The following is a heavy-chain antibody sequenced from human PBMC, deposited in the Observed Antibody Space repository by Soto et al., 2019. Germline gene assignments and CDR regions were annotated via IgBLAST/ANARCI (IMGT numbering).Heavy chain of an antibody. Sequence: ETLSLTCTVSGGSISSYYWSWIRQPPGKGLEWIGYIYYSGSTNYNPSLKSRVTISVDTSKNQFSLKLSSVTAADTAVYYCARHTDAVYYFDYWGQGTLVTVSS. CDR1: GGSISSYY. D-gene: IGHD4-17*01. V-gene: IGHV4-59*08. CDR2: IYYSGST. CDR3: ARHTDAVYYFDY. J-gene: IGHJ4*02.